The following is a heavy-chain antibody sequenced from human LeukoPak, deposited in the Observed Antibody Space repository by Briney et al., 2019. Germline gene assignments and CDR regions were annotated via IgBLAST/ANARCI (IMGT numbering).Heavy chain of an antibody. CDR1: GFTFSSYA. Sequence: GASLRLTCAASGFTFSSYAMSWVRQAPGKGLEWVSAISGSGGSTYYADSVKGRFTISRDNSKNTLYLQMNSLRAEDTAVYYCAKDRYGDYLNWFDPWGQGTLVTVSS. V-gene: IGHV3-23*01. D-gene: IGHD4-17*01. CDR2: ISGSGGST. J-gene: IGHJ5*02. CDR3: AKDRYGDYLNWFDP.